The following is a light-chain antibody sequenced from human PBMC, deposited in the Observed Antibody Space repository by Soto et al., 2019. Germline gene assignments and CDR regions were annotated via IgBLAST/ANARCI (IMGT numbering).Light chain of an antibody. Sequence: EIVLTQSPGTLSLSPGERATLSCRASQSVSSNYLTWYQQKPGQAPRLLIYGASSRATGIPDRFSGSGSWTDFTFTISRLEPEDFAVYYCQEYGKSRFIFGPGTKVDIK. J-gene: IGKJ3*01. CDR3: QEYGKSRFI. V-gene: IGKV3-20*01. CDR2: GAS. CDR1: QSVSSNY.